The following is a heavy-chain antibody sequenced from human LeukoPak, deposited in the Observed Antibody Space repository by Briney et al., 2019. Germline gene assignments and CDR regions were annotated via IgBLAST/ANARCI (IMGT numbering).Heavy chain of an antibody. D-gene: IGHD3-10*01. CDR2: IYTSGST. CDR3: ARMSGLLWFGELLYRGRPLTHAFDI. Sequence: KPSQTLSLTCTVSGGSISSGSYYWSWIRQPAGKGLEWIGRIYTSGSTNYNPSLKSRVTISVDTSKNQFSLKLSSVTAADTAVYYCARMSGLLWFGELLYRGRPLTHAFDIWGQGTMVTVSS. V-gene: IGHV4-61*02. J-gene: IGHJ3*02. CDR1: GGSISSGSYY.